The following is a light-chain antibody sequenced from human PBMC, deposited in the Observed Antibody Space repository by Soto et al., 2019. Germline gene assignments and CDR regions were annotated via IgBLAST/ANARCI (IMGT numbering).Light chain of an antibody. CDR1: QTISNY. V-gene: IGKV1-39*01. CDR2: GAS. J-gene: IGKJ5*01. CDR3: QQSYSKPYT. Sequence: DIQMTQSPSSLSASVGDRVTLTCRASQTISNYLNWYQQRPGKAPNLLIYGASDLQSGVPSRFSGSRSGTDFTLTISSLQSEDFATYFCQQSYSKPYTFGQGTRLAIK.